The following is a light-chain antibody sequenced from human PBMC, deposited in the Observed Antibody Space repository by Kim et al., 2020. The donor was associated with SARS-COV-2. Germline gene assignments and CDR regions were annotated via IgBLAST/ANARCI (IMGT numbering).Light chain of an antibody. J-gene: IGLJ2*01. CDR3: QAWDSSTGGV. CDR2: QDS. V-gene: IGLV3-1*01. CDR1: KLGDKY. Sequence: SYELTQPPSASVSPGQTASITCSGDKLGDKYACWYQQKPGQSPVLVIYQDSKRPSGIPERFSGSNSGNTATLTISGTQAMDEADYYCQAWDSSTGGVFGGGTQLTFL.